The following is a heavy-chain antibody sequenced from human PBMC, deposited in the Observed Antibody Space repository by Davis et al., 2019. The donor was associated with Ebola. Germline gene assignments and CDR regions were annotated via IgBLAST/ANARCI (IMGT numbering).Heavy chain of an antibody. D-gene: IGHD4-17*01. Sequence: SETLSLTCTVSGGSISSYYWSWIRQPPGKGLEWIGYIYYSGSTNYNPSLKSRVTISVDTSKNQFSLKLSSVTAADTAVYYCARDTKYGYGYYYYYYGMDVWGQGTTATVSS. CDR1: GGSISSYY. J-gene: IGHJ6*02. CDR3: ARDTKYGYGYYYYYYGMDV. V-gene: IGHV4-59*12. CDR2: IYYSGST.